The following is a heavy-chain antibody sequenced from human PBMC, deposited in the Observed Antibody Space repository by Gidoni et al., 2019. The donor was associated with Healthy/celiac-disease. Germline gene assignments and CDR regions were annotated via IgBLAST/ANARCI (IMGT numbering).Heavy chain of an antibody. Sequence: QVQLVQSGAEVKKPGASVKVSCKASGYTFTSYDINWVRQATGQGLEWMGWMNPNSGNTGYAQKFQGRVTMTRNTSISTAYMELSSLRSEDTAVYYCAREGYLGGYWQLWRYGMDVWGQGTTVTVSS. CDR3: AREGYLGGYWQLWRYGMDV. CDR1: GYTFTSYD. J-gene: IGHJ6*02. D-gene: IGHD5-18*01. V-gene: IGHV1-8*01. CDR2: MNPNSGNT.